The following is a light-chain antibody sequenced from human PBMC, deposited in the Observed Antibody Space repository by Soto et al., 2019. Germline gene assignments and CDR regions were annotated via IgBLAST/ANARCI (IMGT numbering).Light chain of an antibody. Sequence: QSLLTQPASVSGSPGQSITISCTGTSSDIGAYKYVSWYQQHPGKAPKLILYEVSNRPSGVSNRFSGFKSGNTASLTITGLQAEDEADYYCNSYTSSSALYVFGTGTKVTVL. CDR2: EVS. V-gene: IGLV2-14*01. J-gene: IGLJ1*01. CDR1: SSDIGAYKY. CDR3: NSYTSSSALYV.